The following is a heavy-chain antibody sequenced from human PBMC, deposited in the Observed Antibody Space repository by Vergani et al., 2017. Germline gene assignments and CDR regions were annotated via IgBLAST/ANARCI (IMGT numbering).Heavy chain of an antibody. V-gene: IGHV4-39*01. CDR3: ARRGVFFDY. CDR2: IYYSGST. CDR1: GGSISSYY. D-gene: IGHD5/OR15-5a*01. Sequence: QVQLQESGPGLVKPSETLSLTCTVSGGSISSYYWSWIRQPPGKGLEWIGSIYYSGSTYYNPSLKSRVTISVDTSKNQFSLKLSSVTAADTAVYYCARRGVFFDYWGQGTLVTVSS. J-gene: IGHJ4*02.